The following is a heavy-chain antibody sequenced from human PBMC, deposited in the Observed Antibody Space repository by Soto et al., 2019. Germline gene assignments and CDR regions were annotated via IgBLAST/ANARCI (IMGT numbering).Heavy chain of an antibody. CDR2: ISAYNGNT. V-gene: IGHV1-18*01. CDR1: GYTFTSYG. J-gene: IGHJ6*02. D-gene: IGHD3-10*02. Sequence: ASVNVSCKASGYTFTSYGISWVRQAPGQGLEWMGWISAYNGNTNYAQKLQGRVTMTTDTSTSTAYMELRSLRSDDTAVYYCARDLSSNYYYYGMDVWGQGTTVTVSS. CDR3: ARDLSSNYYYYGMDV.